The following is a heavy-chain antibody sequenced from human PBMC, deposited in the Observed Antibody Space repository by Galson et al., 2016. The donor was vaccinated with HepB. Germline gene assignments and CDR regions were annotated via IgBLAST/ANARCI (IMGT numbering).Heavy chain of an antibody. CDR2: ISSSSSYI. J-gene: IGHJ4*02. CDR3: ARATPYYDILTGYYNYCFDY. CDR1: GFTFSSYS. D-gene: IGHD3-9*01. V-gene: IGHV3-21*01. Sequence: SLRLSCAASGFTFSSYSMNWVRQAPGKGLEWVSSISSSSSYIYYADSVKGRFTISRDNAKNSLYLQMNSLRAEDTAVYYCARATPYYDILTGYYNYCFDYWGQGTLATVSS.